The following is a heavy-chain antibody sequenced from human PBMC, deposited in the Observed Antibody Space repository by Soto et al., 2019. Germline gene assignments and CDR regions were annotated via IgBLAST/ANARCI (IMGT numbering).Heavy chain of an antibody. D-gene: IGHD3-3*01. V-gene: IGHV1-69*04. Sequence: ASVKVSCKASGGTFSSYTISWVRQAPGQGLEWMGRIIPILGIANYAQKFQGRVTITADKSTSTAYRELSSLRSEDTAVYYCARDLWADERITIFGVVPPVVENNWFDPWGQGTLVTVSS. CDR3: ARDLWADERITIFGVVPPVVENNWFDP. CDR2: IIPILGIA. J-gene: IGHJ5*02. CDR1: GGTFSSYT.